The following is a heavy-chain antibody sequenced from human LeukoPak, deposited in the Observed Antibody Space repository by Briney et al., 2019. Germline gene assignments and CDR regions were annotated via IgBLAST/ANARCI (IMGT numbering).Heavy chain of an antibody. CDR1: GYTFTSYG. D-gene: IGHD2-2*01. CDR2: ISAYNGNT. V-gene: IGHV1-18*01. CDR3: ARVEDIVVVPAAFYGMDV. J-gene: IGHJ6*02. Sequence: GASVKVSCKASGYTFTSYGISWVRQAPGQGLEWMGWISAYNGNTNYAQKLQGRVTMTTDTSTSTAYMELRSLRSDDTAVYYCARVEDIVVVPAAFYGMDVWGQGTTVTVSS.